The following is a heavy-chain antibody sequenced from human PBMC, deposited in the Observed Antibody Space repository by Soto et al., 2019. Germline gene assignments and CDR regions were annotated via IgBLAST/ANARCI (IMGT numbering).Heavy chain of an antibody. CDR1: GGSVSSDEYY. D-gene: IGHD2-15*01. J-gene: IGHJ4*02. Sequence: SETLSLTCTVSGGSVSSDEYYWTWIRQPPGKGLEWVGYIYHSGRTNYNPSLNSRLTISLDTSKNQFSLKLTSVSAADTAVYYCARDRSNSPDYFDYWGQGTLVTVSS. V-gene: IGHV4-30-4*01. CDR2: IYHSGRT. CDR3: ARDRSNSPDYFDY.